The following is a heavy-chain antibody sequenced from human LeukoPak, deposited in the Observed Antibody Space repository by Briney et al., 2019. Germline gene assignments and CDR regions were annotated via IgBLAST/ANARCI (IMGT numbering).Heavy chain of an antibody. CDR3: ARTSDSTDGYNYGDWFDP. D-gene: IGHD5-24*01. J-gene: IGHJ5*02. CDR2: IYYSGST. V-gene: IGHV4-30-4*01. CDR1: GGSISSGDYY. Sequence: SETLSLTCTVSGGSISSGDYYWGWIRQPPGKGLEWIGYIYYSGSTYYNPSLKSRVTISVDTSKNQFSLKLSSVTAADTAVYYCARTSDSTDGYNYGDWFDPWGQGTLVTVSS.